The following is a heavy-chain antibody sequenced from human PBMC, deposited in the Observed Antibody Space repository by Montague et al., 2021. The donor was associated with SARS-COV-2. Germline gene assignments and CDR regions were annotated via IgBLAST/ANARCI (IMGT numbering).Heavy chain of an antibody. CDR2: INHSGST. CDR3: AREDRWNWFDP. V-gene: IGHV4-34*01. CDR1: GGSFSGYY. J-gene: IGHJ5*02. Sequence: SETLSLTCAVHGGSFSGYYRSWIRQPPGKGLEWIGEINHSGSTNYNPSLKSRVSISVDPSKNQFSLKLSSVTAADTAVYYCAREDRWNWFDPWGQGTLVIVSS. D-gene: IGHD5-24*01.